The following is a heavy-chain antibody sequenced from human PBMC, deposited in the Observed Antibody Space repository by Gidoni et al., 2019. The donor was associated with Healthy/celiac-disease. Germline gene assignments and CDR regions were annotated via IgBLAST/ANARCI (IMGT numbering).Heavy chain of an antibody. CDR2: ISYDGSNK. J-gene: IGHJ5*02. CDR3: ARGGSYGSGYEDNWFDP. CDR1: GFPFSSYA. Sequence: QVQLVESGGGVVQPGRSLRLSCAASGFPFSSYAMHWVRQAPGKGLEWVAVISYDGSNKYYADSVKGRFTISRDNSKNTLYLQMNSLRAEDTAVYYCARGGSYGSGYEDNWFDPWGQGTLVTVSS. V-gene: IGHV3-30-3*01. D-gene: IGHD5-12*01.